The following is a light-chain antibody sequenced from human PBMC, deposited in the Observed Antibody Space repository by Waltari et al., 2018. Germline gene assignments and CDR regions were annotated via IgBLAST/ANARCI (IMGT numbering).Light chain of an antibody. J-gene: IGKJ1*01. Sequence: DIQMTQSPSSLSASAGDRVTITCRASQGISTYLNWYQQKPGKAPKRLISAASSLESGVPSRFSGSGSGTDFTLTISSPQPEDFATYYCLQYDSDLWTFGHGTKVEIK. CDR2: AAS. V-gene: IGKV1-17*01. CDR3: LQYDSDLWT. CDR1: QGISTY.